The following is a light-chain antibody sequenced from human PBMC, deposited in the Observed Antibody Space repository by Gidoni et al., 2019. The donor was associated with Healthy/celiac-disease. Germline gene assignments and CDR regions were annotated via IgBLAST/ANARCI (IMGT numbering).Light chain of an antibody. Sequence: QSVLTQPPSASGTPGQRVTISCSGSSSNIGSNYVYWYQQLPGTAPKLLIYRNNQRPSGVPDRFSGSKSGTSASLASSGLRSEDEADYYCAAWDDSLSGWVFGGGTKQTVL. CDR1: SSNIGSNY. J-gene: IGLJ3*02. V-gene: IGLV1-47*01. CDR3: AAWDDSLSGWV. CDR2: RNN.